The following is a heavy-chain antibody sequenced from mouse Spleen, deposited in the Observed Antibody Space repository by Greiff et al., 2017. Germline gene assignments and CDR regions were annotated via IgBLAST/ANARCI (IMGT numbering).Heavy chain of an antibody. CDR2: IYPGSGNT. CDR1: GYSFTSYY. Sequence: QVQLQQSGPELVKPGASVKISCKASGYSFTSYYIHWVKQRPGQGLEWIGWIYPGSGNTKYNEKFKGKATLTADTSSSTAYMQLSSLTSEDSAVYYCARLGDYYLDYWGQGTTLTVSS. CDR3: ARLGDYYLDY. J-gene: IGHJ2*01. V-gene: IGHV1-66*01.